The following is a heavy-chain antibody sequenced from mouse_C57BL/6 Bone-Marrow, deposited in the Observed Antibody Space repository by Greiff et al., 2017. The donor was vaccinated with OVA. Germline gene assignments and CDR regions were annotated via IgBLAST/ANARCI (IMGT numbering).Heavy chain of an antibody. V-gene: IGHV3-6*01. J-gene: IGHJ4*01. CDR2: ISYDGSN. D-gene: IGHD1-1*01. CDR3: ARDYYYGSRVYAMDY. Sequence: EVKLQESGPGLVKPSQSLSLTCSVTGYSITSGYYWNWIRQFPGNKLEWMGYISYDGSNNYNPSLKNRISITRDTSKNQFFLKLNSVTTEDTATYYCARDYYYGSRVYAMDYWGQGTSVTVSS. CDR1: GYSITSGYY.